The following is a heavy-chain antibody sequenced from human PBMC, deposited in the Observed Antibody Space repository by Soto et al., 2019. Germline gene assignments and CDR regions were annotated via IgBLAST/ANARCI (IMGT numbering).Heavy chain of an antibody. J-gene: IGHJ4*01. CDR1: GFTFSSYG. V-gene: IGHV3-33*01. CDR2: IWYDGSNK. CDR3: ARDNYGDYDLYFDY. Sequence: PGGSLRLSCAASGFTFSSYGMHWVLQAPGKGLEWVAVIWYDGSNKYYADSVKGRFTISRDNSKNTLYLQMNSLRAEDTAVYYCARDNYGDYDLYFDYWGQGTLVTVSS. D-gene: IGHD4-17*01.